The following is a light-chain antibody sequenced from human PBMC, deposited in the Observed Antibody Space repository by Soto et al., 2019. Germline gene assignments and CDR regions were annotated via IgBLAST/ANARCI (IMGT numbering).Light chain of an antibody. V-gene: IGKV3-20*01. CDR1: QSVSSSS. J-gene: IGKJ4*01. CDR2: GAS. CDR3: QQYGSSPLT. Sequence: EIVLTQSPGTLSLSLGERATLSCGASQSVSSSSLDWYQQRPGQAPRLLIYGASIRATDIPARFSGSGSGTDFTLTISRLEPDDVAVYYCQQYGSSPLTFGGGTKVDIK.